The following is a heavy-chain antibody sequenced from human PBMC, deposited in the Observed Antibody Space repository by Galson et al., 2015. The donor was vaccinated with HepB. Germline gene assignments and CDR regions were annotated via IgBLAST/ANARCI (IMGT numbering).Heavy chain of an antibody. Sequence: SVKVSCKASGYTFTGYYMHWVRQAPGQGLEWMGWINPNSGGTNYAQKFQGWVTMTRDTSISTAYMELSRLRSDDTAVYYCARGWGVYCSSTSCFDGLIYGMDVWGQGTTVTVSS. D-gene: IGHD2-2*01. J-gene: IGHJ6*02. CDR3: ARGWGVYCSSTSCFDGLIYGMDV. V-gene: IGHV1-2*04. CDR1: GYTFTGYY. CDR2: INPNSGGT.